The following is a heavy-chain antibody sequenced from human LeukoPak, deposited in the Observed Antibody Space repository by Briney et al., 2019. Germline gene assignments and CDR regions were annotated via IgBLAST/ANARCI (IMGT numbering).Heavy chain of an antibody. V-gene: IGHV3-7*03. CDR2: IKYDGSEK. CDR3: VSDYNSLI. D-gene: IGHD1-14*01. CDR1: AFTFSNHW. Sequence: GGSLRLSCAASAFTFSNHWMNWVRQAPGKGLEWVANIKYDGSEKNYVDSVKGRFTISRDNAQNSLYLQMNSLRAEDTAVYYCVSDYNSLIWGQGTMVMVSS. J-gene: IGHJ3*02.